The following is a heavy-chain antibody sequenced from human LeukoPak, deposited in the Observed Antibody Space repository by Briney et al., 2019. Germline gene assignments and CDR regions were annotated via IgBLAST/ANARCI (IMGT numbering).Heavy chain of an antibody. J-gene: IGHJ4*02. Sequence: PSETLSLTCTVSGGSISSYYWSWIRQPPGKGLEWIGYIYYSGSTNYNPSLKSRVTISVDTSKNQFSLKLSSVTAADTAVYYCARGRRLGLITMIVEDYWGQGTLVTVSS. V-gene: IGHV4-59*01. CDR1: GGSISSYY. CDR3: ARGRRLGLITMIVEDY. D-gene: IGHD3-22*01. CDR2: IYYSGST.